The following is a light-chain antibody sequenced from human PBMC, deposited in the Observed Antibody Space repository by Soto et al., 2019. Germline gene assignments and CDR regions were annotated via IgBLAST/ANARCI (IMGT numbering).Light chain of an antibody. J-gene: IGKJ2*01. CDR2: GAT. CDR1: QSVSSSY. Sequence: EVGWTQSPGTLSLSPGERATVSCRASQSVSSSYLAWYQQKPGQAPTLLIYGATTRHSGIPARFSGSGSGTEFTLTISSLQSEDFAAYYCQQYNNCPPDTFGQGTKVDIK. V-gene: IGKV3-15*01. CDR3: QQYNNCPPDT.